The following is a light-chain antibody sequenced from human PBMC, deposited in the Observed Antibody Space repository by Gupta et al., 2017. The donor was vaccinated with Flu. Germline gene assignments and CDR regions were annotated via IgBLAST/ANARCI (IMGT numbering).Light chain of an antibody. CDR2: GAS. CDR3: QQESTSPFV. CDR1: QKVGSDY. Sequence: VSLSPGETGTLSCRASQKVGSDYVAWFLQKPGQAPRLLIYGASSRATGVSDRFYGSGSGTDFTLTINRLEPEDFAVYYCQQESTSPFVFGQGTKMEIK. V-gene: IGKV3-20*01. J-gene: IGKJ2*01.